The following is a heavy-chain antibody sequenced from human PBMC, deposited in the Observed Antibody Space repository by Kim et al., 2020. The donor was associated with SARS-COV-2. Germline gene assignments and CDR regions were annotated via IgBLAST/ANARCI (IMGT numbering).Heavy chain of an antibody. Sequence: SVKVSCKASGGTFSSYAISWVRQAPGQGLEWMGGIIPIFGTANYAQKFQGRVTITADESTSTAYMELSSLRSEDTAVYYCARDLMVRGATTNDYWGQGTLVTVSS. V-gene: IGHV1-69*13. D-gene: IGHD3-10*01. CDR1: GGTFSSYA. CDR3: ARDLMVRGATTNDY. J-gene: IGHJ4*02. CDR2: IIPIFGTA.